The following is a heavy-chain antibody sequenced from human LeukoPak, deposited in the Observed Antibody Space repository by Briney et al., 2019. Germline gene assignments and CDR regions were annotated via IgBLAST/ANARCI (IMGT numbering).Heavy chain of an antibody. Sequence: ASVKVPCKASGYTFTGYYMHWVRQAPGQGLEWMGWINPNSGGTNYAQKFQGRVTMTRDTSISTAYMELSRLRSDDTAVYYCASQVVQYSSGWPSPDYWGQGTLVTVSS. CDR3: ASQVVQYSSGWPSPDY. V-gene: IGHV1-2*02. CDR2: INPNSGGT. CDR1: GYTFTGYY. J-gene: IGHJ4*02. D-gene: IGHD6-19*01.